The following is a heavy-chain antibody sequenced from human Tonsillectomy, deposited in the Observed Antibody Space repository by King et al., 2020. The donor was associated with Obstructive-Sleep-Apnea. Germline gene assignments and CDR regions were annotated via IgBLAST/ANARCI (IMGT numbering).Heavy chain of an antibody. CDR1: GGSISIYY. J-gene: IGHJ2*01. CDR3: ARTLSIAAAGTGWYFDL. Sequence: QLQESGPGLVKPSETLSLTCTVSGGSISIYYWSWIRQPPGKGLEWIGYIYYSGSTNYNPSLKSRVTISVDTSKNQFSLKLSSVTAADTAVYYCARTLSIAAAGTGWYFDLWGRGTLVTVSS. D-gene: IGHD6-13*01. V-gene: IGHV4-59*01. CDR2: IYYSGST.